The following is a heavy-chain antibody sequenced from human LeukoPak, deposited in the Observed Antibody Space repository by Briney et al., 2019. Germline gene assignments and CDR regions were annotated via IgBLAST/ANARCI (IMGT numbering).Heavy chain of an antibody. D-gene: IGHD6-6*01. CDR2: ISGSGGST. Sequence: PGGSLRLSCAASGFTFSSYAMSWVRQAPGKGLEWVSAISGSGGSTYYADSVKGRFTISRDNSKNTLYLQMNRLRAEDTAVYYCAKDKEAARCYFDYWGQGTLVTVSS. J-gene: IGHJ4*02. CDR1: GFTFSSYA. CDR3: AKDKEAARCYFDY. V-gene: IGHV3-23*01.